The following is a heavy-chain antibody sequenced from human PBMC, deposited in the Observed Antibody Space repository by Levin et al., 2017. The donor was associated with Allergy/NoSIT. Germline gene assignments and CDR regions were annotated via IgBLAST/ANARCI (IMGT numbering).Heavy chain of an antibody. J-gene: IGHJ4*02. CDR3: ARDSSGSLGAFDY. Sequence: GESLKISCAASGFTVSSNYMSWVRQAPGKGLEWVSVIYSGGGTYYADSVKGRFTISRDNSKNTLYLQMNSLRAEDTAVYYCARDSSGSLGAFDYWGQGTLVTVSS. V-gene: IGHV3-53*01. D-gene: IGHD3-10*01. CDR2: IYSGGGT. CDR1: GFTVSSNY.